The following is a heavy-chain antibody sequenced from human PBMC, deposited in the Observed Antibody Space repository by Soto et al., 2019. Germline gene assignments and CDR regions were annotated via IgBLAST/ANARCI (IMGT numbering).Heavy chain of an antibody. D-gene: IGHD6-6*01. Sequence: ASVKVSCKASGYTFTSYGITWVRQAPGQGLEWMGWISPYTGNTNFAQKFRGRLSMTTDTSTSTASMELGSLRYDDAAVYYCARNLPGDSSSSEFDYWGQGTLVTVSS. V-gene: IGHV1-18*01. CDR2: ISPYTGNT. J-gene: IGHJ4*02. CDR3: ARNLPGDSSSSEFDY. CDR1: GYTFTSYG.